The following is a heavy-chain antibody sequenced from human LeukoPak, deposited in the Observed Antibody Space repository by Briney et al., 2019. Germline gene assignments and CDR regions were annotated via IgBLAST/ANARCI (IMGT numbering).Heavy chain of an antibody. CDR1: GFTFSSYA. J-gene: IGHJ4*02. V-gene: IGHV3-23*01. CDR2: ISGSGGST. CDR3: VRESIRGTRDFDC. Sequence: GGSLRLSCAASGFTFSSYALSWVRQAPEKGLEWVSAISGSGGSTYYADSVKGRFTISRDNSKNTLYLQMNSLRAEDTAVYYCVRESIRGTRDFDCWGQGTLVTVSS. D-gene: IGHD2-21*01.